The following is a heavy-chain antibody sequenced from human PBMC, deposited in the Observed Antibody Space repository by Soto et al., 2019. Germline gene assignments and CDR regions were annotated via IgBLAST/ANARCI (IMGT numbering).Heavy chain of an antibody. CDR1: GYTLRNYG. J-gene: IGHJ4*02. CDR2: GSTYNGDT. CDR3: AIGVRVPLDY. V-gene: IGHV1-18*01. Sequence: QVPLVQSGAELKKPGASVQVSCKTSGYTLRNYGVHWVRQAPGHGPEWMGWGSTYNGDTEYAQRFQDRVSITTDASAAIVLWELMSLISVDTALYYCAIGVRVPLDYWGRGTLFIVS.